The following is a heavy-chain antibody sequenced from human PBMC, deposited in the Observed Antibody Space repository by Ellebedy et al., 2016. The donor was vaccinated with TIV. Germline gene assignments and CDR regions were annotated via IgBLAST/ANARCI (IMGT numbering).Heavy chain of an antibody. CDR3: AKHKYGSGIDYFDY. J-gene: IGHJ4*02. CDR1: GFTFSSYA. D-gene: IGHD3-10*01. V-gene: IGHV3-23*01. Sequence: GESLKISXAASGFTFSSYAMSWVRHAPGKGLEWVSAISGSGGSTYYADSVKGRFTISRDNSKNTLYLQMNSLRAEDTAVYYCAKHKYGSGIDYFDYWGQGTLVTVSS. CDR2: ISGSGGST.